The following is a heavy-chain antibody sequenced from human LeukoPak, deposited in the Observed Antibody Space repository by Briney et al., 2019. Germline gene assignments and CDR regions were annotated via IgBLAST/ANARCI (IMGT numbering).Heavy chain of an antibody. D-gene: IGHD3-16*02. CDR3: ARDTGGDYVWGSYRYYFDY. J-gene: IGHJ4*02. V-gene: IGHV3-11*01. CDR1: GLTFSDYY. Sequence: PGGSLRLSCAASGLTFSDYYMSWIRQAPGKGLEWVSYISSSGSTIYYADSVKGRFTISRDNAKNSLYLQMNSLRAEDTAVYYCARDTGGDYVWGSYRYYFDYWGQGTLVTVSS. CDR2: ISSSGSTI.